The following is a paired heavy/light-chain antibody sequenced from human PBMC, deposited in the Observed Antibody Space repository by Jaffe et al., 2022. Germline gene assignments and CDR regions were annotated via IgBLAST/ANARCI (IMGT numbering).Heavy chain of an antibody. CDR1: GFTFTSSA. V-gene: IGHV1-58*02. Sequence: QMQLVQSGPEVKKPGTSVKVSCKASGFTFTSSAMQWVRQARGQRLEWIGWIVVGSGNTNYAQKFQERVTITRDMSTSTAYMELSSLRSEDTAVYYCAALIRIAAEGGGTYFDYWGQGTLVTVSS. J-gene: IGHJ4*02. CDR3: AALIRIAAEGGGTYFDY. D-gene: IGHD6-13*01. CDR2: IVVGSGNT.
Light chain of an antibody. J-gene: IGLJ3*02. CDR1: VLAKKY. V-gene: IGLV3-27*01. Sequence: SYELTQPSSVSVSPGQTARITCSGDVLAKKYARWFQQKPGQAPVLVIYKDSERPSGIPERFSGSSSGTTVTLTISGAQVEDEADYYCYSAADNNFWVFGGGTKLTVL. CDR3: YSAADNNFWV. CDR2: KDS.